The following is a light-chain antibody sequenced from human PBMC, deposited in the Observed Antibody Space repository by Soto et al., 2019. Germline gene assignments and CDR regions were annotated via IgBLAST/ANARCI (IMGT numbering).Light chain of an antibody. CDR1: QSISRY. CDR3: QKYGSSPPK. J-gene: IGKJ1*01. CDR2: GAS. V-gene: IGKV3-20*01. Sequence: IVLTQSPGTLSLSPVERTTLSCMASQSISRYLAWYQQKPGQGPRLLIYGASSRATGTPDRFSGSGSGTDFTLTINRLEPEDFALYYCQKYGSSPPKFGQGTKVDIK.